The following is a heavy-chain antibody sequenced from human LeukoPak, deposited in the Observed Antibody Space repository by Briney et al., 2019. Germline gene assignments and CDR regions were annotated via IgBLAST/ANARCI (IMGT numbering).Heavy chain of an antibody. CDR2: ITSSSSYM. CDR3: ARASIKWLRSSFYS. Sequence: PGGSLRLSCAASGFTFSSYSMNWVRQAPGKGLEWVSSITSSSSYMSYADSVKGRFTISRDNAKNSLYLQMNSPRAEDTAVYYCARASIKWLRSSFYSWGQGTLDTVSS. V-gene: IGHV3-21*01. J-gene: IGHJ4*02. D-gene: IGHD5-12*01. CDR1: GFTFSSYS.